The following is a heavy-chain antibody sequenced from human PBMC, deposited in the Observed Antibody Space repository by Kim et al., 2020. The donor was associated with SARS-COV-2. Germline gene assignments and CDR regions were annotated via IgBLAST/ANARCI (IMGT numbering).Heavy chain of an antibody. Sequence: GGSLRLSCAASGFTFSSYSMNWVRQAPGKGLEWVSYISSSSSTIYYADSVKGRFTISRDNAKNSLYLQMNSLGDEDTAVYYCARAPTTGYYFDSSGHYALDYWGQGTLVTVSS. V-gene: IGHV3-48*02. CDR2: ISSSSSTI. CDR3: ARAPTTGYYFDSSGHYALDY. CDR1: GFTFSSYS. J-gene: IGHJ4*02. D-gene: IGHD3-22*01.